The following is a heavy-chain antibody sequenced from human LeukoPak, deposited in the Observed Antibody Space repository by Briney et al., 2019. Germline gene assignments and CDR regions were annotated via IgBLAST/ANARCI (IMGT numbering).Heavy chain of an antibody. D-gene: IGHD2/OR15-2a*01. CDR3: ARGGGRGIRWFDP. Sequence: SQTLSLTCTVSGGSISSGGYYWSWIRQPPGKGLEWIGYIYHSGSTYYNPSLKSRVTISVDTSKNQFSLKLSSVTAADTAVYYCARGGGRGIRWFDPWGQGTLVTVSS. V-gene: IGHV4-30-2*01. CDR1: GGSISSGGYY. CDR2: IYHSGST. J-gene: IGHJ5*02.